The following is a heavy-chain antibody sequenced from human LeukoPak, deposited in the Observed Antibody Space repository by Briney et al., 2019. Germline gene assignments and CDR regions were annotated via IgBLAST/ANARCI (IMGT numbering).Heavy chain of an antibody. CDR2: INPNSGGT. CDR1: GYTFTVNY. D-gene: IGHD1-26*01. V-gene: IGHV1-2*02. Sequence: ASVKVSCTASGYTFTVNYIHWVRQAPGQGLEWMGLINPNSGGTNYAQKFQGRVTLTKDTSITTGYMELSSLRSDDTAVYYCARDLSGSYDYWGQGTLVTVSS. J-gene: IGHJ4*02. CDR3: ARDLSGSYDY.